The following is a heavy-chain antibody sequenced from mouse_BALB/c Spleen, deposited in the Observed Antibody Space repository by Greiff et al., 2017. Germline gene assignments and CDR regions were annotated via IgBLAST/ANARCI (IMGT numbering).Heavy chain of an antibody. Sequence: EVQRVESGGGLVQPGGSLRLSCATSGFTFTDYYMSWVRQPPGKALEWLGFIRNKANGYTTEYSASVKGRFTISRDNSQSILYLQMNTLRAEDSATYYCARETTATRFAYWGQGTLVTVSA. CDR3: ARETTATRFAY. V-gene: IGHV7-3*02. CDR2: IRNKANGYTT. D-gene: IGHD1-2*01. J-gene: IGHJ3*01. CDR1: GFTFTDYY.